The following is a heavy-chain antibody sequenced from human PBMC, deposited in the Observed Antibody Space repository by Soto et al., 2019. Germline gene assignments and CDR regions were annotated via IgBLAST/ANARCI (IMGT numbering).Heavy chain of an antibody. V-gene: IGHV4-34*01. CDR2: VNHGGTT. D-gene: IGHD3-9*01. J-gene: IGHJ4*02. Sequence: SETLSLTCAVYGESFSGYYWSWIRQPPGKGLEWIGEVNHGGTTNYNPSLKSRVTISVDTSKKQFSLKLSSVTAADTAVYFCARLEGLATISYYFDFWGQGAQVTVSS. CDR3: ARLEGLATISYYFDF. CDR1: GESFSGYY.